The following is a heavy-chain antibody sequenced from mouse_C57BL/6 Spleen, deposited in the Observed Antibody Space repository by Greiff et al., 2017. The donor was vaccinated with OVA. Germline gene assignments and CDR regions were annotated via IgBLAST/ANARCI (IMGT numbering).Heavy chain of an antibody. D-gene: IGHD1-1*01. J-gene: IGHJ3*01. CDR2: IYPGNSDT. CDR1: GYTFTSYW. Sequence: VQLQQSGTVLARPGASVKMSCKTSGYTFTSYWMHWVKQRPGQGLEWIGAIYPGNSDTSYNQKFKGKAKLTAVTSASTAYMELSSLTNEDSAVYYCTSTEMYYGSGWFAYWGQGTLVTVSA. V-gene: IGHV1-5*01. CDR3: TSTEMYYGSGWFAY.